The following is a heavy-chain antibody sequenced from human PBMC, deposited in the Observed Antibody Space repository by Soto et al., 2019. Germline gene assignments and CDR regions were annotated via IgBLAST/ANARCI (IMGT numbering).Heavy chain of an antibody. J-gene: IGHJ4*02. V-gene: IGHV1-2*02. CDR3: AREEQTGANYYLDY. CDR1: GYTFTGYY. D-gene: IGHD7-27*01. Sequence: SVKVSCKASGYTFTGYYIHWLLHAPGQGLEWMGSISPHSGGPNYAQRFQGRVTMTRDTSMTAVYMEMSGLTSDDTAVYYCAREEQTGANYYLDYWGQGTLVTVSS. CDR2: ISPHSGGP.